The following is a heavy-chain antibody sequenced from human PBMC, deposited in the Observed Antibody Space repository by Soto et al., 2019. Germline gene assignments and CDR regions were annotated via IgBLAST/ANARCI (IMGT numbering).Heavy chain of an antibody. Sequence: EVQLVESGGGLVQPGGSLRLSCAASGFTFSSYSMNWVRQAPGKGLEWVSYISSSSSTIYYADSVKGRFTISRDNAKNSLYLQMNSLRAEDTAVYYCARDRDSSGWYVDYWGQVTLVTVSS. CDR1: GFTFSSYS. CDR3: ARDRDSSGWYVDY. V-gene: IGHV3-48*01. CDR2: ISSSSSTI. J-gene: IGHJ4*02. D-gene: IGHD6-19*01.